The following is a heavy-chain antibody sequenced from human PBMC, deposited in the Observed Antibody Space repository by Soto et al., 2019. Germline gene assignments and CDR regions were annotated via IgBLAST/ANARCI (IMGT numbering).Heavy chain of an antibody. J-gene: IGHJ4*02. CDR2: ISGSGGST. D-gene: IGHD1-26*01. CDR1: GFTFSSYA. CDR3: AKDEALGSYYDY. V-gene: IGHV3-23*01. Sequence: GGSLRLSCAAPGFTFSSYAMSWVRQAPGKGLEWVSAISGSGGSTYYADSVKGRFTISRDNSKNTLYLQMNSLRAEDTAVYYCAKDEALGSYYDYWGQGTLVTVSS.